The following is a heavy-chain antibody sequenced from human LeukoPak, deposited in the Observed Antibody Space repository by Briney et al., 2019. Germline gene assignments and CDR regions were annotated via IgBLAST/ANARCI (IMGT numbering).Heavy chain of an antibody. CDR2: IYSGGST. J-gene: IGHJ4*02. V-gene: IGHV3-66*01. CDR3: ARGLSGWELYPAFDY. CDR1: GFTVSSNY. Sequence: GGSLRLSCAASGFTVSSNYMSWVRQAPGKGLEWVSVIYSGGSTYYADSVKGRFTISRDNSKNTLYLQMNSLRAEDTAVYYCARGLSGWELYPAFDYWGQGTLATVSS. D-gene: IGHD1-26*01.